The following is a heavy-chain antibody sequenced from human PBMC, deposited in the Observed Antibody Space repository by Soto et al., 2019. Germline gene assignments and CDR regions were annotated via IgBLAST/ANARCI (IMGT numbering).Heavy chain of an antibody. Sequence: PSETLSLTCTVSGGSISSDYWSWIRQPPGKGLEWIGYVYYSGSTKYNPALKSRVTISVDTSKNQCSLKVSSVTAADTAVYYCARHEGWTGPDQWGQGTLVTVSS. CDR1: GGSISSDY. J-gene: IGHJ5*02. V-gene: IGHV4-59*01. CDR3: ARHEGWTGPDQ. D-gene: IGHD2-8*02. CDR2: VYYSGST.